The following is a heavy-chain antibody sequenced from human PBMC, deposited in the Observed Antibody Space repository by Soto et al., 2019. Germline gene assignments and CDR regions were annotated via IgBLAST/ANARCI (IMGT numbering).Heavy chain of an antibody. CDR3: ARDLGQAYCSSTSCYPFYYYYGMDV. V-gene: IGHV1-2*02. D-gene: IGHD2-2*01. J-gene: IGHJ6*02. CDR1: GYTFTGYY. CDR2: INPNSGGT. Sequence: ASVKVSCKASGYTFTGYYMHWVRQAPGQGLEWMGWINPNSGGTNYAQKFQGRVTMTRDTSISTAYMELSRLRSDDTAVYYCARDLGQAYCSSTSCYPFYYYYGMDVWGQGTTVTSP.